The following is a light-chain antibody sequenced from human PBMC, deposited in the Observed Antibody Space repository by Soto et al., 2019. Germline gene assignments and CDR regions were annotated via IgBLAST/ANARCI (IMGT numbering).Light chain of an antibody. CDR1: PSVSSY. V-gene: IGKV3-11*01. J-gene: IGKJ5*01. CDR3: QHRSNWPIT. Sequence: EIVLTQSPATLSLSPGERATLSCRASPSVSSYLAWYQQKPGQAPRLLIYDASNRATGVPARFSGGGSGTDFTLTISSLEPEDFAVYYCQHRSNWPITFGQGTRLEIK. CDR2: DAS.